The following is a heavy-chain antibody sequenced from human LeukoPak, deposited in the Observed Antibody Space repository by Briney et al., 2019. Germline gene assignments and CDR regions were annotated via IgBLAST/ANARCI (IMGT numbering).Heavy chain of an antibody. J-gene: IGHJ3*02. V-gene: IGHV3-21*04. CDR3: AKDRWSGSHNAFDI. D-gene: IGHD1-26*01. CDR2: ISSSSSYI. CDR1: GFTFSSYS. Sequence: GGSLRLSCAASGFTFSSYSMDWVRQAPGKGLEWVSSISSSSSYIYYADSVKGRFTISRDNAKNTLYLQMNSLRAEDTAVYYCAKDRWSGSHNAFDIWGQGTMVTVSS.